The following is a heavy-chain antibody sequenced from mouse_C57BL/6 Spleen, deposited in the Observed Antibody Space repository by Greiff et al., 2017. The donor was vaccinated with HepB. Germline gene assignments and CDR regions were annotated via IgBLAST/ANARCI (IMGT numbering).Heavy chain of an antibody. D-gene: IGHD2-3*01. CDR2: IDPNSGGT. V-gene: IGHV1-72*01. CDR3: ARSEGWLLYWYCDV. J-gene: IGHJ1*03. Sequence: QVHVKQSGAELVKPGASVKLSCKASGYTFTSYWMHWVKQRPGRGLEWIGRIDPNSGGTTYNEKFKSKATLTVDKPSSTAYMQLSSLTSEDSAVYYCARSEGWLLYWYCDVWGTGTTVTVSS. CDR1: GYTFTSYW.